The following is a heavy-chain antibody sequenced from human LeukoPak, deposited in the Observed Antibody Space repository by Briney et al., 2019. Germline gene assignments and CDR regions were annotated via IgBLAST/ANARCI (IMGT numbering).Heavy chain of an antibody. J-gene: IGHJ5*02. Sequence: ASVKVSCKASGYTFTSYAMNWVRQAPGQGLEWMGWINTNTGNPTYAQGFTGRFVFSLDTSVSTAYLQISSLKAEDTAVYYCARDSYYYGSGSTAPYNWFDPWGQGTLVTVSS. V-gene: IGHV7-4-1*02. D-gene: IGHD3-10*01. CDR1: GYTFTSYA. CDR2: INTNTGNP. CDR3: ARDSYYYGSGSTAPYNWFDP.